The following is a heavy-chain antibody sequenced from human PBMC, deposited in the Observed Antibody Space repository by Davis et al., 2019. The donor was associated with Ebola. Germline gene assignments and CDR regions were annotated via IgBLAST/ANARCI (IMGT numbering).Heavy chain of an antibody. V-gene: IGHV3-7*03. Sequence: GESLKISCAASGFKFDNFGMNWVRQGPGKGLEWLANIKQDESKKNYVDSVKDRFTISRDNAKNSLYLQMHSLRADDTAVYYCATEVAGGAFDIWGRGTMVTVSS. J-gene: IGHJ3*02. CDR2: IKQDESKK. D-gene: IGHD6-19*01. CDR1: GFKFDNFG. CDR3: ATEVAGGAFDI.